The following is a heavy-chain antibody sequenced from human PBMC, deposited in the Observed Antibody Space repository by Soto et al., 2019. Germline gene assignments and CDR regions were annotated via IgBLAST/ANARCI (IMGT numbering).Heavy chain of an antibody. CDR3: ARHLWGNAFDI. D-gene: IGHD7-27*01. Sequence: SETLSLTCTVSGGSISSYYWSWIRQPPGKGLEWIGYIYYSGSTNYNPSLKSRVTISVDTSKNQFSLKLSSVTAADTAVYYCARHLWGNAFDIWGQGTMVTVSS. CDR2: IYYSGST. V-gene: IGHV4-59*08. CDR1: GGSISSYY. J-gene: IGHJ3*02.